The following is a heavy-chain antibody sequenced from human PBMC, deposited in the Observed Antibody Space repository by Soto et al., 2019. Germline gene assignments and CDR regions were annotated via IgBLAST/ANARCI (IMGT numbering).Heavy chain of an antibody. CDR1: GFTFSGFD. V-gene: IGHV3-13*01. CDR2: IGTAGDT. Sequence: GGSLRLSCEASGFTFSGFDMHWVRQPTGKGLEWVSSIGTAGDTYYAVSVKGRFTISRDNAKNSSSLQMNSLRAGDMAVYFCAKSQEIGTHFFDSWGQGTQVTVSS. D-gene: IGHD6-13*01. J-gene: IGHJ4*02. CDR3: AKSQEIGTHFFDS.